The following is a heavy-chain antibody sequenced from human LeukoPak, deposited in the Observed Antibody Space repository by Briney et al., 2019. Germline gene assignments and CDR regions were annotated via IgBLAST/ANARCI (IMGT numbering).Heavy chain of an antibody. Sequence: ASVKVSCKASGYTFTSYAMHWVRQAPGQRLEWMGWINAGNGNTKYSQKFQGGVTITRDTSASTAYMELSSLRSEDTAVYYCARVSSGWSAEYFQHWGQGTLVTVSS. CDR2: INAGNGNT. D-gene: IGHD6-19*01. J-gene: IGHJ1*01. V-gene: IGHV1-3*01. CDR3: ARVSSGWSAEYFQH. CDR1: GYTFTSYA.